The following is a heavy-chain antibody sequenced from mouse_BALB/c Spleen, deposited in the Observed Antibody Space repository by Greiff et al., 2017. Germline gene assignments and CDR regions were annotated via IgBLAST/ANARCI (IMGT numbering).Heavy chain of an antibody. CDR1: GFTFSSYG. CDR2: ISSGGSYT. Sequence: EVKLVESGGDLVKPGGSLKLSCAASGFTFSSYGMSWVRQTPDKRLEWVATISSGGSYTYYPDSVKGRFTISRDNAKNTLYLQMSSLKSEDTAMYYCARHEDTTVVAEDYYAMDYWGQGTSVTVSS. V-gene: IGHV5-6*01. J-gene: IGHJ4*01. D-gene: IGHD1-1*01. CDR3: ARHEDTTVVAEDYYAMDY.